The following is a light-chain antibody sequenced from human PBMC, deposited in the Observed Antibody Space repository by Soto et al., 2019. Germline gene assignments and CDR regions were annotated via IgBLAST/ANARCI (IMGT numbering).Light chain of an antibody. V-gene: IGLV2-23*01. J-gene: IGLJ3*02. CDR3: CSYAGRSTWV. CDR2: EAS. CDR1: SSDVGNYRF. Sequence: QSVLTQPASVSGSPGQSITISCTGTSSDVGNYRFVSWFQQHPGTAPKLMIYEASKRPSGVSNRFSGSKSGNTASLTISSLQAEDEADYYCCSYAGRSTWVFGGGTKVTVL.